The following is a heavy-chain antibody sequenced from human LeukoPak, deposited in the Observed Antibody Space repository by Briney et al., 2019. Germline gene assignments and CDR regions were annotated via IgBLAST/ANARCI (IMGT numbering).Heavy chain of an antibody. CDR3: ATFYGYSNTWYYPYFDN. V-gene: IGHV4-39*01. D-gene: IGHD6-13*01. CDR1: GGSVSSSSYY. Sequence: SGTLSLTCGVSGGSVSSSSYYWGWIRQPPGKGLEWIGSMYYSGSTFYNPSLRSRVTISVDTSKNQFSLRLSSMTAADTAVYYCATFYGYSNTWYYPYFDNWGQGTLVTVSS. CDR2: MYYSGST. J-gene: IGHJ4*02.